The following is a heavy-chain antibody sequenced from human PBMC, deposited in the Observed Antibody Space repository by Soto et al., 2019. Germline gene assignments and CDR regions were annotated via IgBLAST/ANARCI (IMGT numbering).Heavy chain of an antibody. CDR1: GFTFSHCG. D-gene: IGHD6-25*01. J-gene: IGHJ2*01. Sequence: QVQLVESGGGVVQPGRSLRLSCVASGFTFSHCGMHWVRQAPGEGLXWVTFIKYDGSDKYYADSVRGRFTISRDDSKNTLYLQMNSLRAEDTAVYYCARDGAAPRDWYFDLWGRGTLVTVSP. CDR3: ARDGAAPRDWYFDL. V-gene: IGHV3-33*01. CDR2: IKYDGSDK.